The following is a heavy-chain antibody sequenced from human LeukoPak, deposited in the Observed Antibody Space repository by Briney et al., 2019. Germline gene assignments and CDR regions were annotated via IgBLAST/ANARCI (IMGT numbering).Heavy chain of an antibody. D-gene: IGHD3-22*01. CDR3: ASGYYYDSSGYYYDRYYFDY. V-gene: IGHV4-31*03. Sequence: PSETLSLTCTASGGSISSGGYYWSWIRQHPGKGLEWIGYIYYSGSTYYNPSLKSRVTISVDTSKNQFSLELSSVTAADTAVYYCASGYYYDSSGYYYDRYYFDYWGQGTLVTVSS. J-gene: IGHJ4*02. CDR1: GGSISSGGYY. CDR2: IYYSGST.